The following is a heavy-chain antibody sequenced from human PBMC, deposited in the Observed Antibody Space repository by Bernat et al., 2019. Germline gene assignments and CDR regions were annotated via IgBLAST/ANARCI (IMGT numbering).Heavy chain of an antibody. D-gene: IGHD3-10*01. Sequence: QLQLQESGPGLVKPSETLSLTCTVSGGSISSSSYYWGWIRQPPGKGLEWIGSIYYSGSTYYNPSLQSRVTISGDTSKEPFSPKLSFGTRADTGVYYGSRVIPRFRVFFGFHPWGQGTL. CDR3: SRVIPRFRVFFGFHP. J-gene: IGHJ5*02. V-gene: IGHV4-39*01. CDR2: IYYSGST. CDR1: GGSISSSSYY.